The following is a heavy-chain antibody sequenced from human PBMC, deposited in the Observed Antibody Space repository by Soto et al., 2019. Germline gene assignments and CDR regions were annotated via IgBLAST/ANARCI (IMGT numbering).Heavy chain of an antibody. CDR3: ARGSLASTTGVTKRLGL. CDR2: INPSGGST. D-gene: IGHD4-17*01. V-gene: IGHV1-46*01. J-gene: IGHJ4*02. CDR1: GYTFTSYY. Sequence: QVQLVQSGAEVKKPGASVKVSCKASGYTFTSYYMHWVRQAPGQGLEWMGIINPSGGSTRYAQKFQGRVTMTRDTSTSTLYMELSSLRSEYTAGYYCARGSLASTTGVTKRLGLWGQGTLVTVSS.